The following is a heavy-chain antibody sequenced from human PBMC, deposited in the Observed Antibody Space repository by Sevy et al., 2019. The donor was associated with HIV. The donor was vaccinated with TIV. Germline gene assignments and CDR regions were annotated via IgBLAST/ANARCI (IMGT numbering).Heavy chain of an antibody. V-gene: IGHV3-21*01. D-gene: IGHD2-2*01. CDR3: ARDGGCTSTSCLLYFDY. Sequence: WGSLRLSCAVSGFTFSTYTMNWVRQAPGKGLEWVSSISGFSSYIYYADSVKGRFTISRDNAKNSLYLQMNSLRAEDTAVYYCARDGGCTSTSCLLYFDYWGQGTLVTVSS. J-gene: IGHJ4*01. CDR1: GFTFSTYT. CDR2: ISGFSSYI.